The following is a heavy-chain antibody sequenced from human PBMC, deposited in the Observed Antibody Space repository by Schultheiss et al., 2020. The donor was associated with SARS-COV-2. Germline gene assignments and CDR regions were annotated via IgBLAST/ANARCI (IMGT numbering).Heavy chain of an antibody. J-gene: IGHJ3*02. CDR3: ASILYGSGSYYKGDLDAFDI. CDR1: GFTFNNYA. CDR2: IHYDGSSD. D-gene: IGHD3-10*01. V-gene: IGHV3-30*02. Sequence: GGSLRLSCAASGFTFNNYAMYWVRQAPGKGLEWVSFIHYDGSSDYHADSVKGRFTISRDNAKNSLYLQMNSLRAEDTAVYYCASILYGSGSYYKGDLDAFDIWGQGTMVTVSS.